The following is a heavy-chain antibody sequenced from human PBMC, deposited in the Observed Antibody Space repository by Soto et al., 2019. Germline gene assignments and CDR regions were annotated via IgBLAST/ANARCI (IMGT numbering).Heavy chain of an antibody. CDR1: GGSFSGYY. CDR3: ASSKAFLYYYYYYGMDV. V-gene: IGHV4-34*01. CDR2: INHSGST. J-gene: IGHJ6*02. Sequence: SETLSLTCAVYGGSFSGYYWSWIRQPPGKGLEWIGEINHSGSTNYNPSLKSRVAISVDMSKNQFSLKLSSVTAADTAVYYCASSKAFLYYYYYYGMDVWGQGTTVTVSS.